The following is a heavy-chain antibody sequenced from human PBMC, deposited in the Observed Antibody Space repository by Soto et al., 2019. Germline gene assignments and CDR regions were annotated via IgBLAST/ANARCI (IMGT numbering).Heavy chain of an antibody. Sequence: PGGSLRLSCAASGFTFSSYAMHWVRQAPGKGLEWVAVISYDGSNKYYADSVKGRFTISRDNSKNTLYLQMNSLRAEDTAVYYCARAFYSGYDFDYWGQGTLVTVSS. CDR2: ISYDGSNK. V-gene: IGHV3-30-3*01. CDR3: ARAFYSGYDFDY. J-gene: IGHJ4*02. CDR1: GFTFSSYA. D-gene: IGHD5-12*01.